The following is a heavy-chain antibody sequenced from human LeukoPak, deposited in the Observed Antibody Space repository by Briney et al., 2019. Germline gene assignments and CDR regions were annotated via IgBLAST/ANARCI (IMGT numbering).Heavy chain of an antibody. CDR2: ISYDGRNI. CDR1: GFTFNNYG. D-gene: IGHD6-13*01. Sequence: GKSLRLSCAASGFTFNNYGMHWVRQAPGKGLEWVAVISYDGRNIHYPDSVKGRFTISRDNSKNTLYLQMNSLRAEDTAVYYCARDKGIAAAGVYYYYYGMDVWGQGTTVTVSS. J-gene: IGHJ6*02. CDR3: ARDKGIAAAGVYYYYYGMDV. V-gene: IGHV3-30*03.